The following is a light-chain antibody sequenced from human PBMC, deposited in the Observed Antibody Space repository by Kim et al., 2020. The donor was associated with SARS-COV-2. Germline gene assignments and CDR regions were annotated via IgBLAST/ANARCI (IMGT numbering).Light chain of an antibody. V-gene: IGLV3-21*04. J-gene: IGLJ2*01. CDR1: NIGTKN. Sequence: SYELTQPPSASVAPGQTARITCGGNNIGTKNVHWYRQKAGQAPVLVIYYDHDRPSGIPERFSGSNSGNTATLTISRVEAEDEADYYCQVWDSNSDPVVFGGGTKLTVL. CDR2: YDH. CDR3: QVWDSNSDPVV.